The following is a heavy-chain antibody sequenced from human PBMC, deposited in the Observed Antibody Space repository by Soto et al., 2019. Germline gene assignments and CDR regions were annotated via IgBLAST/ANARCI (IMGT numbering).Heavy chain of an antibody. CDR3: ARVTPLYSSGWSGSFDH. CDR1: GGSISSYY. Sequence: SETLSLACTVSGGSISSYYWSWIRQPPGKGLEWIGYIYYSGSTNYNPSLKSRVTISVDTSKNQFSLKLSSVTAADTAVYYCARVTPLYSSGWSGSFDHWGQGTLVTVSS. J-gene: IGHJ4*02. D-gene: IGHD6-19*01. V-gene: IGHV4-59*01. CDR2: IYYSGST.